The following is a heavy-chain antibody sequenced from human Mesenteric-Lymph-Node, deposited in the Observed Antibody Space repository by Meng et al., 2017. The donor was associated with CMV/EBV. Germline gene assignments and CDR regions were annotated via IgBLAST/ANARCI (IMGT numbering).Heavy chain of an antibody. CDR1: GGSISSSYW. V-gene: IGHV4-31*02. Sequence: SGGSISSSYWWTWVRQSPGKGLEWIGYIYYSGSTSYNPSLKSRVTMSVDTSKNQFSLKLSSVTAADTAVYYCARNYYDSSGYYSFDYWGQGTLVTVSS. CDR2: IYYSGST. D-gene: IGHD3-22*01. J-gene: IGHJ4*02. CDR3: ARNYYDSSGYYSFDY.